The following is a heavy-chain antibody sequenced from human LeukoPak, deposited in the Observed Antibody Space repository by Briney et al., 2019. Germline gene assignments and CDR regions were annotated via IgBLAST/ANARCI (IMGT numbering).Heavy chain of an antibody. CDR2: IKQDGSAK. CDR3: AYSSGYYGDYFDY. D-gene: IGHD3-22*01. CDR1: GFTFTDYW. J-gene: IGHJ4*02. V-gene: IGHV3-7*03. Sequence: GGSLRLSCAASGFTFTDYWMSWVRQAPGKGLEWVANIKQDGSAKYYVDSVKGRFTISRDNSKNTLYLQMNSLRAEDTAVYYCAYSSGYYGDYFDYWGQGTLVTVSS.